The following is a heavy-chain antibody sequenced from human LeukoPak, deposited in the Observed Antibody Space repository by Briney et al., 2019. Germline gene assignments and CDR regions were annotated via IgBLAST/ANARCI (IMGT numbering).Heavy chain of an antibody. D-gene: IGHD2-2*01. CDR2: IKQDGSEK. CDR3: ARDQGTRIVVVPAYDYYYGMDV. Sequence: GGSLRLSCAASGFTFSSYWMSWVRQAPGKGLEWVANIKQDGSEKYYVDSVKGRFTISRDNAKNSLNLQMNSLRAEDTAVYYCARDQGTRIVVVPAYDYYYGMDVWGKGTTVTVSS. V-gene: IGHV3-7*03. J-gene: IGHJ6*04. CDR1: GFTFSSYW.